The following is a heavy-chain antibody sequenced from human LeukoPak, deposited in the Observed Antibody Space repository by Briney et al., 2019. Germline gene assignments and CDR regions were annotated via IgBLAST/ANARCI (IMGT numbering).Heavy chain of an antibody. D-gene: IGHD2-2*01. CDR3: ARGHREYCSSTSCRYYYYMDV. J-gene: IGHJ6*03. CDR2: IIPIFGTA. Sequence: ASVKVSCKASGGTFSSYAISWVRQAPGQGLEWMGGIIPIFGTANYAQKFQGRVTITADESTSTAYMELSSLRSEDMAVYYCARGHREYCSSTSCRYYYYMDVWGKGTTVTVSS. CDR1: GGTFSSYA. V-gene: IGHV1-69*13.